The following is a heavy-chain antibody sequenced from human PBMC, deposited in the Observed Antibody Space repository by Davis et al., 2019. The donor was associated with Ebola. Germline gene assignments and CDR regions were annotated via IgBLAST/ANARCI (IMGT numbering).Heavy chain of an antibody. V-gene: IGHV1-18*01. CDR3: ARVGPVQSGWPRRWFDP. CDR1: GYTFTNYG. D-gene: IGHD6-19*01. CDR2: IAAYNFKT. J-gene: IGHJ5*02. Sequence: AASVKVSCKASGYTFTNYGIHWMRQAPGQGLEWMGWIAAYNFKTHYAQKFQDRATLTIDPYTDTAYMELRSLRSDDTAVYYCARVGPVQSGWPRRWFDPWGQGTLVTVSS.